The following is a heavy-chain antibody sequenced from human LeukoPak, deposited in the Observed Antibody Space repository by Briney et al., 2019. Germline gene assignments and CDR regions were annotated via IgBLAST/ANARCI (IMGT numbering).Heavy chain of an antibody. V-gene: IGHV3-21*01. CDR3: ARDPTNYYDSSGSLPASWFDP. D-gene: IGHD3-22*01. Sequence: PGGSLRLSCAASGFTFSSYSMNWARQAPGTGLEWVSSISSSSSYIYYADSVKGRFTISRDNAKNSLYLQMNSLRAEDTAVYYCARDPTNYYDSSGSLPASWFDPWGQGTLVTVSS. J-gene: IGHJ5*02. CDR2: ISSSSSYI. CDR1: GFTFSSYS.